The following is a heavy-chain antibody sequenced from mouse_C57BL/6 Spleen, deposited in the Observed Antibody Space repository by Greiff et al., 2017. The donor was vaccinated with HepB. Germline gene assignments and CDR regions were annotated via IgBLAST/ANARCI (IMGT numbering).Heavy chain of an antibody. Sequence: EVQLVESGGDLVKPGGSLKLSCAASGFTFSSYGMSWVRQTPDKRLEWVATISSGGSYTYYPDSVKGRFTISRDNAKNTLYLQMSSLKSEDKAVYYCARATGYYLDYWGQGTTLTVSS. D-gene: IGHD4-1*01. J-gene: IGHJ2*01. V-gene: IGHV5-6*01. CDR3: ARATGYYLDY. CDR1: GFTFSSYG. CDR2: ISSGGSYT.